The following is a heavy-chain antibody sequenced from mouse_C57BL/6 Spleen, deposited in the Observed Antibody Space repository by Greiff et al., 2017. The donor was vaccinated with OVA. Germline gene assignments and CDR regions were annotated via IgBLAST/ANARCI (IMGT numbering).Heavy chain of an antibody. CDR2: IDPSDSYT. Sequence: QVQLQQPGAELVKPGASVKLSCKASGYTFTSYWMQWVKQRPGQGLEWIGEIDPSDSYTNYNQKFKGKATLTVDTSSSTAYMQLSSLTSEDSAVYYCARGRSMVTTPMDYWGQGTSVTVSS. CDR1: GYTFTSYW. D-gene: IGHD2-2*01. J-gene: IGHJ4*01. V-gene: IGHV1-50*01. CDR3: ARGRSMVTTPMDY.